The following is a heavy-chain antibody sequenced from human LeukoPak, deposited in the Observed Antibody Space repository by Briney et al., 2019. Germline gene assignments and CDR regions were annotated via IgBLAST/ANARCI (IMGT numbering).Heavy chain of an antibody. Sequence: GSVKVSCKASGYTFTSYAISWVREAPAQGLEWMGWISAYNGNTNYAPKLQGRVTMTTDTSTSTAYMEMRSLRSDATAVYYCARGPRPNWFDPWGQGTMVTVSS. V-gene: IGHV1-18*01. CDR3: ARGPRPNWFDP. CDR2: ISAYNGNT. CDR1: GYTFTSYA. J-gene: IGHJ5*02.